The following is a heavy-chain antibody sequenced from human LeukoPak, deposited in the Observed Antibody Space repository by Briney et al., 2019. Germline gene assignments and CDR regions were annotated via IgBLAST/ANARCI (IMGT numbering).Heavy chain of an antibody. D-gene: IGHD6-13*01. CDR1: GGSISSYY. V-gene: IGHV4-59*01. J-gene: IGHJ6*03. CDR2: IYYSGST. CDR3: ARSTTSSSWYLTYYYYMDV. Sequence: PSETLSLTCTVSGGSISSYYWSWIRQPPGKGLEWIGYIYYSGSTNYNPSLKSRVTISVDTSKNQFSLKLSSVTAADTAVYYCARSTTSSSWYLTYYYYMDVWGKGTTVTVSS.